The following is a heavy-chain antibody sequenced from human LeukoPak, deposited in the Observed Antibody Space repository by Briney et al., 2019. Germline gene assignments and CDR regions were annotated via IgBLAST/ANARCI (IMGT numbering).Heavy chain of an antibody. CDR2: IYPDGNT. D-gene: IGHD5-18*01. CDR3: ARRGHGYGSPFDY. V-gene: IGHV3-66*04. J-gene: IGHJ4*02. CDR1: GFTVSSNE. Sequence: GGSLRLSCAASGFTVSSNEMSWVRQAPGKGLEWVSMIYPDGNTFYANSVKGRFTISRDNSKNTLDLQMSSLRAEDTAVYFCARRGHGYGSPFDYWGQGTLVTVSS.